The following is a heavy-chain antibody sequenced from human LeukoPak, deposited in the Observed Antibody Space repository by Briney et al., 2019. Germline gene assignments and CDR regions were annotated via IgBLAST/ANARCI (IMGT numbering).Heavy chain of an antibody. V-gene: IGHV3-30*09. Sequence: SVKGRFAVSRDNSKNMLYLQMNSLSADDTAVYYCARRPVATIKGYFDSWGQGTLVTVFS. J-gene: IGHJ4*02. D-gene: IGHD5-24*01. CDR3: ARRPVATIKGYFDS.